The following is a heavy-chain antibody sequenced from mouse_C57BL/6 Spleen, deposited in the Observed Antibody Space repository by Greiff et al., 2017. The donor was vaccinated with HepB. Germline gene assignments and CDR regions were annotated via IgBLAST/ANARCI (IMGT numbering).Heavy chain of an antibody. J-gene: IGHJ2*01. CDR2: IYPGGGYT. V-gene: IGHV1-63*01. CDR1: GYTFTNYW. CDR3: ARKLTGTFDY. D-gene: IGHD4-1*01. Sequence: VKLMESGAELVRPGTSVKMSCKASGYTFTNYWIGWAKQRPGHGLEWIGDIYPGGGYTNYNEKFKGKATLTADKSSSTAYMQFSSLTSEDSAIYYCARKLTGTFDYWGQGTTLTVSS.